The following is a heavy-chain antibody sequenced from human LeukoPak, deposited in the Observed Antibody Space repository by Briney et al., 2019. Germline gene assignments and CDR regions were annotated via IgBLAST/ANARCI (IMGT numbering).Heavy chain of an antibody. V-gene: IGHV4-61*02. CDR2: IYTSGST. J-gene: IGHJ6*02. CDR3: ARSYGGNPSIYYYYGMDV. CDR1: GSSISSGSYY. D-gene: IGHD4-23*01. Sequence: PSQTLSLTCTVSGSSISSGSYYWSWIRQPAGKGLEWIGRIYTSGSTNYNPSLKSRVTISVDTSKNQFDLKLSSVTAADTAVYYCARSYGGNPSIYYYYGMDVWGQGTTVTVSS.